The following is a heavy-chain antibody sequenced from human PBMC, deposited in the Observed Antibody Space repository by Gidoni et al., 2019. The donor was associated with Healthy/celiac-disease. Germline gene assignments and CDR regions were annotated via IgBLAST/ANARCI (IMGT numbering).Heavy chain of an antibody. D-gene: IGHD5-12*01. CDR2: SNANSGGT. Sequence: QVQLVPSGAEVKKPGASVKVSCKASGSTFAGYYMHWGRQAPGQGLEWMGWSNANSGGTNYAQKFQGRVTMTRDTSISTAYMELSRLRSDDTAVYYGATRRDGYNYYWYFDLWGRGTLVTVSS. CDR3: ATRRDGYNYYWYFDL. V-gene: IGHV1-2*02. J-gene: IGHJ2*01. CDR1: GSTFAGYY.